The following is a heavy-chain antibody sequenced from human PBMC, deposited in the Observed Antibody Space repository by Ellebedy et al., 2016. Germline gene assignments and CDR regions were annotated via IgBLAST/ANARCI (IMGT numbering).Heavy chain of an antibody. V-gene: IGHV3-11*06. CDR1: GFTFSDYY. CDR2: ISGTSADT. D-gene: IGHD6-6*01. J-gene: IGHJ5*02. CDR3: ARHARVPAS. Sequence: GESLKISCAASGFTFSDYYMTWIRQSSGKGLEWLSYISGTSADTDYADSVRGRFSISRDNAKNTLYLQMNGLRGEDTAVYYCARHARVPASWGPGTLVTVSS.